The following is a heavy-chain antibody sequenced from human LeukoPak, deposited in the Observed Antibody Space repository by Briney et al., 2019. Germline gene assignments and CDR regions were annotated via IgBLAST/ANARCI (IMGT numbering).Heavy chain of an antibody. CDR1: GFTFSEYA. CDR2: IGGYGSDT. J-gene: IGHJ6*03. CDR3: ARVDSGSSSWASYYYYYMDV. Sequence: GGSLRLSCSASGFTFSEYAMSWVRQAPGKGLEWVSAIGGYGSDTYYTDSVKGRFTISRDNSKNTLYLKMNSLRAEDTAVYYCARVDSGSSSWASYYYYYMDVWGKGTTVTISS. D-gene: IGHD6-13*01. V-gene: IGHV3-23*01.